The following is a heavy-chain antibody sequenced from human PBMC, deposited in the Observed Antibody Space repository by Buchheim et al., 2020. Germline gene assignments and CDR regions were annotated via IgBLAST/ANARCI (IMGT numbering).Heavy chain of an antibody. V-gene: IGHV4-59*01. J-gene: IGHJ2*01. Sequence: QVQLQESGPGLVKPSETLSLTCTVSGGSISSYYWSWIRQPPGKGLEWIGYIYYSWSTKYNPSLKRRVTISVDTSKNQFSLKLSSVTAADTAVYYCARDRGYCYGPFDLWGRGTL. CDR2: IYYSWST. CDR1: GGSISSYY. CDR3: ARDRGYCYGPFDL. D-gene: IGHD5-18*01.